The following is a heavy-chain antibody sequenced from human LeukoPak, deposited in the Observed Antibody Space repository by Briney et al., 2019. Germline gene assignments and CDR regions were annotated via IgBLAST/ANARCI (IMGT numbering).Heavy chain of an antibody. D-gene: IGHD3-3*01. CDR1: GFTFSSYG. J-gene: IGHJ6*03. V-gene: IGHV3-30*02. CDR3: ARVFTIFGVVIPPWYYYMDV. CDR2: IRYDGSNK. Sequence: GGSLRLSCAASGFTFSSYGMHWVRQAPGKGLEWVAFIRYDGSNKYYADSVKGRFTISRDNSKNTLYLQMNSLRAEDTAVYYCARVFTIFGVVIPPWYYYMDVWGKGTTVTVSS.